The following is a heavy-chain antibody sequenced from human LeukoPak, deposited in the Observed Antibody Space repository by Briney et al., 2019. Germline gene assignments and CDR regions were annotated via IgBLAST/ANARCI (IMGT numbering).Heavy chain of an antibody. Sequence: PSQTLSLTCTVSGGSISSGDYYWSWIRQPPGKGLEWIGYIYYSGSTYYNPSLKSRVTISVDKSKNQFSLKLSSVTAADTAVYYCARISCGGGTCYLGYWGQGTLVTVSS. CDR1: GGSISSGDYY. D-gene: IGHD2-21*01. V-gene: IGHV4-30-4*01. CDR3: ARISCGGGTCYLGY. J-gene: IGHJ4*02. CDR2: IYYSGST.